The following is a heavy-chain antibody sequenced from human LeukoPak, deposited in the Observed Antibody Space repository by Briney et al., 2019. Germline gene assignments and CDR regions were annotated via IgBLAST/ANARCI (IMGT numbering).Heavy chain of an antibody. D-gene: IGHD3-10*01. V-gene: IGHV3-23*01. J-gene: IGHJ4*02. CDR2: ISGSGGST. Sequence: AGGSLRLSCAASGFTFSSYAMSWVRQAPGKGLEWVSAISGSGGSTYHADSVKGRFTISRDNSKNTLYLQMNSLRAEDTAVYYCAKDGVSYSLVRGGYYFDYWGQGTLVTVSS. CDR1: GFTFSSYA. CDR3: AKDGVSYSLVRGGYYFDY.